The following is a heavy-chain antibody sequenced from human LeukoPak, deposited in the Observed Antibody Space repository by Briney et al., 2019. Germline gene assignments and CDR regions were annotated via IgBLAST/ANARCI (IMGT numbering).Heavy chain of an antibody. V-gene: IGHV3-23*01. J-gene: IGHJ4*02. D-gene: IGHD3-22*01. CDR2: ISGSGGST. CDR1: GFTFSSYA. Sequence: GGSLRLSCVASGFTFSSYAMSWVRQAPGKGLEWVSAISGSGGSTYYADSVKGRFTISRDNSKNTLYLQMNSLRAEDTAVYYCARGMRDYDSSGYYRLFDYWGQGTLVTVSS. CDR3: ARGMRDYDSSGYYRLFDY.